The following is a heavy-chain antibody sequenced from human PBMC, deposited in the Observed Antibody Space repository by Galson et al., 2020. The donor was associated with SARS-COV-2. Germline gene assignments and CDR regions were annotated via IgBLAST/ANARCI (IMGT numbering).Heavy chain of an antibody. V-gene: IGHV4-39*01. CDR3: ARHFGSSFDY. D-gene: IGHD1-26*01. Sequence: SETLSLTCTVSGDSITSSSHHWGWIRQPPGKGLEWIGNIYYSGTTYYIPSLESRVTISVDTSKNQFSLTLNSVTAADTAVYYCARHFGSSFDYWGQGTLVTVSS. CDR1: GDSITSSSHH. CDR2: IYYSGTT. J-gene: IGHJ4*02.